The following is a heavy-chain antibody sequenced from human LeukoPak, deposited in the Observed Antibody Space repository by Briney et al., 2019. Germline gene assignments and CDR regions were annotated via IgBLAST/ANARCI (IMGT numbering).Heavy chain of an antibody. D-gene: IGHD1-26*01. J-gene: IGHJ5*02. CDR2: INPNSGGT. CDR3: ARDPMGGSYPLPSNWFDP. V-gene: IGHV1-2*06. Sequence: ASVKVSCKASGYTITGYYMHWVRQAPGQGLEWMGRINPNSGGTNYAQKFQGRVTMTRDTSISTAYMELSRLRSDDTAVYYCARDPMGGSYPLPSNWFDPWGQGTLVTVSS. CDR1: GYTITGYY.